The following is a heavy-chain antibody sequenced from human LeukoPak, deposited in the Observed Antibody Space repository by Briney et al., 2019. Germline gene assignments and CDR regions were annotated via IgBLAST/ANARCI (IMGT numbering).Heavy chain of an antibody. CDR3: AKDPTERELRPEGDY. Sequence: PGGSLRLSCAASGFTFSSYAMSWVRQAPGKGLEWVSAISGSGGSTYYADSVKGRFTISRDNSKNTLYLQMNSLRAEDTAVYYCAKDPTERELRPEGDYWGQGTLVTVSS. D-gene: IGHD1-26*01. CDR2: ISGSGGST. CDR1: GFTFSSYA. V-gene: IGHV3-23*01. J-gene: IGHJ4*02.